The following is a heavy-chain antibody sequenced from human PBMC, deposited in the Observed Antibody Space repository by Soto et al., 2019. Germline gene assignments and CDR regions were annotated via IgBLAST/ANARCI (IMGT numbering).Heavy chain of an antibody. CDR3: ATSYGGGTYGCVDP. J-gene: IGHJ5*02. D-gene: IGHD2-21*01. CDR1: GGRSRSHA. Sequence: SGKISYVASGGRSRSHAVYWVRQAPGPGREWMGGIIPIFGTTNYAPEVQDRVTITADESPTTAHKVSRSLRSEDTAVHYLATSYGGGTYGCVDPWGQGTRVTVSS. V-gene: IGHV1-69*13. CDR2: IIPIFGTT.